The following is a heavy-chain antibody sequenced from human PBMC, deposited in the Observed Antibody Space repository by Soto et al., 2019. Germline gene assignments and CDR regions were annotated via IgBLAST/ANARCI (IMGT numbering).Heavy chain of an antibody. V-gene: IGHV3-23*01. J-gene: IGHJ4*02. CDR3: ARGNTLSFFDY. Sequence: GGSLRLSCAASGFTFSSYAMSWVRQAPGKGLEWVSAISGSGGSTYYADSVKGRFTISRDNSKNTLYLQMSSLRAEDTAVYYCARGNTLSFFDYWGQGTLVTVSS. CDR1: GFTFSSYA. CDR2: ISGSGGST.